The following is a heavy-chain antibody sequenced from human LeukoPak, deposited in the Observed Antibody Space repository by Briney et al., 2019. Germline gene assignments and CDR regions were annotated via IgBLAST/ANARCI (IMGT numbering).Heavy chain of an antibody. CDR1: GVSISSSNSY. J-gene: IGHJ4*02. Sequence: SETLSLTCTVSGVSISSSNSYWGWIRQPPGKGLEWIGSIYYSGNTYYNASLKSQVSISIDTSKNQFSLKLSSVTAADTAVYYCARGIVATSDTDYWGQGTLVTVSS. D-gene: IGHD5-12*01. CDR2: IYYSGNT. V-gene: IGHV4-39*07. CDR3: ARGIVATSDTDY.